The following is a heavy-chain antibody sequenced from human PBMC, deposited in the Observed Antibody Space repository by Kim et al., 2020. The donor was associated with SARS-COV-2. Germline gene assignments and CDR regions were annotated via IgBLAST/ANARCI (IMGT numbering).Heavy chain of an antibody. Sequence: GGSLRLSCAASGFTFSSYAMHWVRQAPGKGLEWVAVISYDGSNKYYADSGKGRFIISRDNSKNTLYLQMNSLRAEDTAVYYCARGPGGFNYYYYGMDVWGQGTTVTGSS. CDR3: ARGPGGFNYYYYGMDV. D-gene: IGHD3-16*01. CDR2: ISYDGSNK. V-gene: IGHV3-30*04. CDR1: GFTFSSYA. J-gene: IGHJ6*02.